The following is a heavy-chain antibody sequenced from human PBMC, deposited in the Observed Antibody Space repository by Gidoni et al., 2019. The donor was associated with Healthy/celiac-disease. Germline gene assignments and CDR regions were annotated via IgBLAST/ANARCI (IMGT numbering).Heavy chain of an antibody. CDR3: ARGKYDFWSGYTDD. CDR2: IYYSGRT. V-gene: IGHV4-59*01. Sequence: QVQLQESGPGLVKPSETLSLTCTVSGGSISSYYWSWIRQHPGQGLEWIGYIYYSGRTNYNPSLKSRVTISVDTSKNQFSLKLSSVTAADTAVYYCARGKYDFWSGYTDDWGQGTLVTVSS. D-gene: IGHD3-3*01. J-gene: IGHJ4*02. CDR1: GGSISSYY.